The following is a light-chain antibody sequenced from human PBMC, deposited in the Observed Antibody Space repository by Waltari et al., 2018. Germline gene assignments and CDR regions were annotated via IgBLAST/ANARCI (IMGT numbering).Light chain of an antibody. CDR2: AVS. CDR1: SREFGAYTS. V-gene: IGLV2-11*01. CDR3: CSYAGSFSWV. J-gene: IGLJ3*02. Sequence: QSALTQPRPVSGSPGQSVTLSCTGTSREFGAYTSVSWYQQHPGKAPKLILYAVSTWPSGVPDRFSGSKSGNTASLTISGLQAEDEGDYYCCSYAGSFSWVFGGGTKLTVL.